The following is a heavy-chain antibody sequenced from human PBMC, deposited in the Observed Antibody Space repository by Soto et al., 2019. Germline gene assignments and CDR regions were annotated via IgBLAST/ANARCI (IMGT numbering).Heavy chain of an antibody. CDR1: GYTFTSYY. V-gene: IGHV1-46*03. D-gene: IGHD3-3*01. Sequence: ASVKVSCKASGYTFTSYYMHWVRQAPGQGLEWMGIINPSGGSTSYAQKFQGRVTMTRDTSTSTVYMELSSLRSEDTAVYYCARGVTIFDPVYCYYMDVWGKGTTVTVSS. CDR3: ARGVTIFDPVYCYYMDV. J-gene: IGHJ6*03. CDR2: INPSGGST.